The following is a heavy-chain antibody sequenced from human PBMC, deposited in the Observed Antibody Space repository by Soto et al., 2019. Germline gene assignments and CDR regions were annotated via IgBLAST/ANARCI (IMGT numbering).Heavy chain of an antibody. J-gene: IGHJ6*02. CDR1: GGSISSSSYY. D-gene: IGHD3-10*01. Sequence: SETLSLTCTVSGGSISSSSYYWGWIRQPPGKGLEWIGNIYYSGSTYYNPSLKSRVTISVDTSKNQFSLNLSSVTAADTAVYYCESLWNVLIWIGESTTNYGMDVWGQGTTVT. V-gene: IGHV4-39*01. CDR2: IYYSGST. CDR3: ESLWNVLIWIGESTTNYGMDV.